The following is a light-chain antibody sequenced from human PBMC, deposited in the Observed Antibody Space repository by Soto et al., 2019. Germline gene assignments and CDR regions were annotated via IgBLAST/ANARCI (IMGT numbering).Light chain of an antibody. V-gene: IGKV3-15*01. CDR2: DAS. Sequence: IVMTQTPATLSVSPGERVTLSCRASQSVSYHVAWYQQKPGQTPRLVMYDASSRASGTPARFSGSRSGTEFSLTISSLQSEDFGVYYCQQYNSWLTFGGGTKVDIK. CDR1: QSVSYH. J-gene: IGKJ4*01. CDR3: QQYNSWLT.